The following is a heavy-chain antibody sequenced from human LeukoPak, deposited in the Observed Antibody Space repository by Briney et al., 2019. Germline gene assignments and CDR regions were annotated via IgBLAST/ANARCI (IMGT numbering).Heavy chain of an antibody. Sequence: GASVKDSCKASGYTFTSYGINWVRQATGQGLEWMGWMNPNSGNTGYAQKFQGRVTMTRNTSISTAYMELSSLRSEDAAVYYCARPRLGGQNGRFDYWGQGTLVTVSS. CDR3: ARPRLGGQNGRFDY. CDR1: GYTFTSYG. J-gene: IGHJ4*02. CDR2: MNPNSGNT. D-gene: IGHD2-15*01. V-gene: IGHV1-8*01.